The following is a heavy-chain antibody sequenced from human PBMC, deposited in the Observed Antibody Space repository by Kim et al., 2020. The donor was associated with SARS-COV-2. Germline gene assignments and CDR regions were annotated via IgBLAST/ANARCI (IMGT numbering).Heavy chain of an antibody. Sequence: SETLSLTCGVSGGSMSGLFWSWIRQPPGKGLEWIGEVNDSGSTHLNPSLKSRVTLSTDTSKKEFSLKMTSLTVADTAMYYCARLSLAQTDYWGQGTLVTVSS. CDR2: VNDSGST. V-gene: IGHV4-34*01. J-gene: IGHJ4*02. CDR3: ARLSLAQTDY. CDR1: GGSMSGLF. D-gene: IGHD1-26*01.